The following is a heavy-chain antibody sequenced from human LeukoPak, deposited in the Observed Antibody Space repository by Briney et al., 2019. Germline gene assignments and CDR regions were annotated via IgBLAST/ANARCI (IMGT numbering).Heavy chain of an antibody. CDR3: AREGGTMVRGVITTYSSYGMDV. J-gene: IGHJ6*02. CDR2: INPNIGGT. V-gene: IGHV1-2*02. D-gene: IGHD3-10*01. Sequence: ASVKGSCKASGYTFTGYYMRWVRQAPGQGLEWMGWINPNIGGTNYTQKCRGRVTMTRETSISTAYMELSSLRSEDTAVYYCAREGGTMVRGVITTYSSYGMDVWGQGTTVTVSS. CDR1: GYTFTGYY.